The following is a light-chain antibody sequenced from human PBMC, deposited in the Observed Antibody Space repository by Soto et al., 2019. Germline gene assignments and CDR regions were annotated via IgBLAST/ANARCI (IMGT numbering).Light chain of an antibody. V-gene: IGLV1-40*01. Sequence: QSGLTQPPAVSGAPGQRVSSACTGSSSNIGAGYDVRWYHHLPGTAPKLLIYANNNRPSGVPDRFSGSKSGTSASLAITGLQAEDEADYSCQSYDSSRSPLYVFGTGTKVTVL. J-gene: IGLJ1*01. CDR2: ANN. CDR1: SSNIGAGYD. CDR3: QSYDSSRSPLYV.